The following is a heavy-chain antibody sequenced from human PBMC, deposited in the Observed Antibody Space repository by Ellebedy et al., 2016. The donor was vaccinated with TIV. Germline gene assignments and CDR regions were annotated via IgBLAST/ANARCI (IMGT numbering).Heavy chain of an antibody. V-gene: IGHV3-30*02. CDR2: IQYHGTDT. CDR3: ARESCNNITCYFDY. D-gene: IGHD2/OR15-2a*01. CDR1: GFTFSNYG. Sequence: GESLKISCAASGFTFSNYGMHWVRQAPGKGLEWVSFIQYHGTDTYFADSVKGRFTISRDNSKNKLYLHMNSLRAEDTAVYYCARESCNNITCYFDYWGLGTLVTVSS. J-gene: IGHJ4*02.